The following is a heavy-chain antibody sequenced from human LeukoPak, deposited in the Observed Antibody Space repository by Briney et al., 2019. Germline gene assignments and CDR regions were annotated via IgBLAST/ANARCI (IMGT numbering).Heavy chain of an antibody. CDR2: IRDKANSYAT. V-gene: IGHV3-73*01. CDR3: TRWDCTTTDCYPFDY. D-gene: IGHD2-2*01. CDR1: GFTFSGSA. J-gene: IGHJ4*02. Sequence: GGSLRLSCAASGFTFSGSAIHWVRQASGKGLEWVGRIRDKANSYATAYIASVKGRFTISRDDSKNTAYLQMSSLKTEDTAVYYCTRWDCTTTDCYPFDYWGQGTLVTVSS.